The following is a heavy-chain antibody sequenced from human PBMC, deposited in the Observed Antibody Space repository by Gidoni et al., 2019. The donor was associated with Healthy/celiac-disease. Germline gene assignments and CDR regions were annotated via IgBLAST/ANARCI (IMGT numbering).Heavy chain of an antibody. CDR3: AGQPPQTDSSGWYGSYFDY. V-gene: IGHV4-39*01. D-gene: IGHD6-19*01. CDR2: IYYSGST. CDR1: GGSISSSSYY. Sequence: QLQLPESGPGLVKPSEPLSLTCPFSGGSISSSSYYWGWLRQPPGKGLEWIGSIYYSGSTYYNPSLKSRVTISVDTSKNQFSLKLSSVTAADTAVYYCAGQPPQTDSSGWYGSYFDYWGQGTLVTVSS. J-gene: IGHJ4*02.